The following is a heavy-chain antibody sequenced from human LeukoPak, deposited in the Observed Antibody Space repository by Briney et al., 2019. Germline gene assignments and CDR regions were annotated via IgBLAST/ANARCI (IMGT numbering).Heavy chain of an antibody. D-gene: IGHD4-17*01. CDR2: INHSGST. CDR3: ARLYGESSLDY. Sequence: SETLSLTCAVYGGSFSGYYWSWIRQPPGKGLEWIGEINHSGSTNYNPSLKSRVTISVDTSKNQFSLKLSSVTAADTAVYYCARLYGESSLDYWGQGTLVTVSS. CDR1: GGSFSGYY. V-gene: IGHV4-34*01. J-gene: IGHJ4*02.